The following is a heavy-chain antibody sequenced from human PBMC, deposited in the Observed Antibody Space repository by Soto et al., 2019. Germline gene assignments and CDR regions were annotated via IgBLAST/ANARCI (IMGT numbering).Heavy chain of an antibody. J-gene: IGHJ4*02. D-gene: IGHD3-9*01. CDR3: ARDWETSATGLIDS. Sequence: GGSLRLSCVASGFTFSSYALHWVRQAPGKGLEWVAVTSYDGSNKYYADSVEGRFTISRDNSKNTLYLQTSSLTTEDTAMYYCARDWETSATGLIDSWGQGTLVTVSS. CDR1: GFTFSSYA. V-gene: IGHV3-30-3*01. CDR2: TSYDGSNK.